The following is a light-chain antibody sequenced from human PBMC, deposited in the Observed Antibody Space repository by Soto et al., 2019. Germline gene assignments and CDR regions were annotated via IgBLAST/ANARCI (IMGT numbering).Light chain of an antibody. CDR2: AAS. V-gene: IGKV1-39*01. Sequence: GDRVTITCRASQSISSYLNWYQQKPGKAPKLLIYAASSLQSGVPSRFSGSGSGTDFTLTISSLQPEDIATYYCQQSYSTPRTFGHGTKLEIK. CDR1: QSISSY. CDR3: QQSYSTPRT. J-gene: IGKJ2*02.